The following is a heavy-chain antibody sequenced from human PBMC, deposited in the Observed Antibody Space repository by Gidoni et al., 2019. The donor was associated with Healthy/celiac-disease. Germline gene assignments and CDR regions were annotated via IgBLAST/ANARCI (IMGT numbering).Heavy chain of an antibody. J-gene: IGHJ4*02. CDR3: ASLTIAARWIADY. D-gene: IGHD6-6*01. Sequence: EVQLVESGGGLVQPGGSLRLSCAASGFTFSSDSMNWVRQAPGKGLEWVSYISSSSSTIYYADSVKGRFTISRDNAKNSLYLQMNSLRDEDTAVYYCASLTIAARWIADYWGQGTLVTVSS. CDR2: ISSSSSTI. V-gene: IGHV3-48*02. CDR1: GFTFSSDS.